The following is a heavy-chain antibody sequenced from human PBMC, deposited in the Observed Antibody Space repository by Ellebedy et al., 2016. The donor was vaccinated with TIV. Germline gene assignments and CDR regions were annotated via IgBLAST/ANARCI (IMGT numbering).Heavy chain of an antibody. Sequence: MPSETLSLTCTVSGGSVSSDIYSRSWFRQPPGKGLEWIGSIYYSWTSNYNPSLKSRVTNSVDTSKNQFSLKFTLKLSSVTAADTAIFYCAEHSTVTTIGTWGQGALVTVSS. J-gene: IGHJ5*02. CDR3: AEHSTVTTIGT. CDR1: GGSVSSDIYS. V-gene: IGHV4-61*01. CDR2: IYYSWTS. D-gene: IGHD4-17*01.